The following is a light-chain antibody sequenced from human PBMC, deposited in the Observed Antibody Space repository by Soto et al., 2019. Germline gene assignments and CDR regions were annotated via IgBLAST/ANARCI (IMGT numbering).Light chain of an antibody. CDR1: SSDIGAYNY. Sequence: QSVLTPPASVSGSPGQSIIISCTGTSSDIGAYNYVSWYQQHPGKAPKLMIYEVSNRPSGISNRFSASKSGNTASLTISGLQPEDEADYYCSSHSSSSTPYVFGSGTKVTVL. J-gene: IGLJ1*01. V-gene: IGLV2-14*01. CDR2: EVS. CDR3: SSHSSSSTPYV.